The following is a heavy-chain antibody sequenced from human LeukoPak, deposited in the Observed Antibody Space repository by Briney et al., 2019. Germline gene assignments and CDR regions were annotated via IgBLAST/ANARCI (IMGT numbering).Heavy chain of an antibody. CDR1: GFTFSSYS. CDR3: AREGEGEGYSYGYDY. D-gene: IGHD5-18*01. CDR2: ICSGGST. Sequence: GGSLRLSCAASGFTFSSYSMNWVRQAPGKGLEWVSVICSGGSTYYADSVKGRFTISRDNSKNTLYLQMNSLRAEDTAVYYCAREGEGEGYSYGYDYWGQGTLVTVSS. J-gene: IGHJ4*02. V-gene: IGHV3-66*01.